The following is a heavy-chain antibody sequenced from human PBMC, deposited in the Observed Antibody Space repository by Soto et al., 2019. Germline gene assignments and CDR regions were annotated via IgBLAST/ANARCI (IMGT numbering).Heavy chain of an antibody. CDR2: VTGYDETA. D-gene: IGHD4-17*01. J-gene: IGHJ3*01. V-gene: IGHV3-23*01. Sequence: VQLLGSGGGLVQPGGSLRLSCAASGFTFNDYGLAWVRQGPGKGLEWVSSVTGYDETAYYADSVKGRFTISREISQSTLFLEMTSLPDEDTATYFCAKDWVRCSAFHCFPACNVWGQWTVVPVSA. CDR3: AKDWVRCSAFHCFPACNV. CDR1: GFTFNDYG.